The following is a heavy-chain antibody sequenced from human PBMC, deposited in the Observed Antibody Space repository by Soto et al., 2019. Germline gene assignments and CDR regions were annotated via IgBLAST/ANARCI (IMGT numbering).Heavy chain of an antibody. CDR2: IWYDGSNK. D-gene: IGHD1-26*01. Sequence: HPGGSLRLSCAASGFTFSSYGMHWVRQAPGKGLEWVAVIWYDGSNKYYADSVKGRFTISRDNSKNTLYLQMNSLRAEDTAVYYCARSSGSYSYDYYGIDVWGHGTTVIDSS. V-gene: IGHV3-33*01. CDR3: ARSSGSYSYDYYGIDV. CDR1: GFTFSSYG. J-gene: IGHJ6*02.